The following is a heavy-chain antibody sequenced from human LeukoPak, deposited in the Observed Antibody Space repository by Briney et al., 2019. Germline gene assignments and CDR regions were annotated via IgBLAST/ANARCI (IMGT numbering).Heavy chain of an antibody. J-gene: IGHJ6*03. D-gene: IGHD1-1*01. V-gene: IGHV1-46*01. CDR2: INPSGGST. CDR3: AKEYGYDYNYFYSMDV. Sequence: ASVKVSCKASGYTFTSYYMHWLRQPPGQGLEWMGIINPSGGSTSYAQKFQGRVTMTRDTSTSTVYMELSSLRSEDTAVYYCAKEYGYDYNYFYSMDVWGKGTTVTISS. CDR1: GYTFTSYY.